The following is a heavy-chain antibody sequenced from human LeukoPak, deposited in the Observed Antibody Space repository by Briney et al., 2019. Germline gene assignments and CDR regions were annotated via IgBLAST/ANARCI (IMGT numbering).Heavy chain of an antibody. D-gene: IGHD5-12*01. CDR3: ARWEYGGNDSTPLFAY. J-gene: IGHJ4*02. Sequence: SETLSLTCTVSGGSISSYYWSWIRQPPGKGLEWIGYIYYSGSTNYNPSLKSRVTISVDTSKNQFSLKLSSVTAADTAVYYCARWEYGGNDSTPLFAYGGREPLV. V-gene: IGHV4-59*08. CDR2: IYYSGST. CDR1: GGSISSYY.